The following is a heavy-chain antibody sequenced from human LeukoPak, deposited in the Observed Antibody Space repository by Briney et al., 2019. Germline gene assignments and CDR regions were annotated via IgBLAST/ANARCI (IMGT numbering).Heavy chain of an antibody. Sequence: PSETLSLTCTVSGGSISSYYWSWIRQPAGKGLEWIGRIYTSGSTNYNPSLKSRVTMSVDTSKNQFSLKLSSVTAADTAVYCAAFLSGTYWYFDYWGQGILVTVSS. D-gene: IGHD1-26*01. CDR3: AFLSGTYWYFDY. J-gene: IGHJ4*02. CDR1: GGSISSYY. V-gene: IGHV4-4*07. CDR2: IYTSGST.